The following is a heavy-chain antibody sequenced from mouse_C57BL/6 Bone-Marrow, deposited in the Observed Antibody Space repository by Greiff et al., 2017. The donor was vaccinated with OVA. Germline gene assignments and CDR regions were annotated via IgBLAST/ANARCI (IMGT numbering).Heavy chain of an antibody. CDR1: GYTFTSYW. CDR3: AKPHYQVHY. V-gene: IGHV1-64*01. D-gene: IGHD5-5*01. CDR2: IQPNSGST. Sequence: VQLQQSGPELVKPGASVKLSCKASGYTFTSYWMHWVKQRPGQGLEWIGMIQPNSGSTNYNEKFKSKATLTVDKSSSTNYMQHSSLTTEDCAVCCSAKPHYQVHYWGQGTLVTVSA. J-gene: IGHJ3*01.